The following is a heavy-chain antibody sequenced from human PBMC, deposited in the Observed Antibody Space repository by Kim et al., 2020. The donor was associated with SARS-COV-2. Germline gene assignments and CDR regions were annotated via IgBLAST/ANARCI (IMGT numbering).Heavy chain of an antibody. CDR3: AKDAKYYDFWSGYFPNPAVYCYYYYGMDV. CDR2: ISYDGSNK. CDR1: GFTFSSYG. V-gene: IGHV3-30*18. D-gene: IGHD3-3*01. Sequence: GGSLRLSCAASGFTFSSYGMHWVRQALGKGLEWVAVISYDGSNKYYADSVKGRFTISRDNSKNTLYLQMNSLRAEDTAVYYCAKDAKYYDFWSGYFPNPAVYCYYYYGMDVWGQGTTVTVSS. J-gene: IGHJ6*02.